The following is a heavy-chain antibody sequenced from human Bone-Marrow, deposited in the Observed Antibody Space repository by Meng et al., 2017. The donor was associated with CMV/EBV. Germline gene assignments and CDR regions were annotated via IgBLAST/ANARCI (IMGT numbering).Heavy chain of an antibody. CDR2: ISYTGST. CDR3: TRDVEEQRLLNWFDP. V-gene: IGHV4-39*07. Sequence: QLALQEPGPGLLKPSESLSLTCTVSGGSIIRNGGYYWGWIRQPPGKGLEWIGSISYTGSTYYNPSLESRVIMSVDTSKNQFSLKLTSVTAADTAMYYCTRDVEEQRLLNWFDPWGQGILVTVSS. CDR1: GGSIIRNGGYY. D-gene: IGHD6-25*01. J-gene: IGHJ5*02.